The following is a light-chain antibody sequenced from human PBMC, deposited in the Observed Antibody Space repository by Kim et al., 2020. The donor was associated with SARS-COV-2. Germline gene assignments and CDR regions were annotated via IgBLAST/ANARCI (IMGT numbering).Light chain of an antibody. Sequence: EIVLTQSPATLSVSLGKSATLSCRASQSVETYVAWYQHKPGQSPRLLVYGASTRITGTPPRFSGSGSETDFTLAISSLQSEDIAVYYCQQYKTWPESSFGQGTKLEI. V-gene: IGKV3D-15*01. CDR2: GAS. CDR1: QSVETY. J-gene: IGKJ2*03. CDR3: QQYKTWPESS.